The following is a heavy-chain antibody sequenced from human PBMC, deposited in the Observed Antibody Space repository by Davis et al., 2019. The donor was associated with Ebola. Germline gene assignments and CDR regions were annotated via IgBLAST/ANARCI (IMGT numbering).Heavy chain of an antibody. CDR3: AKDPAGHAAGDDY. D-gene: IGHD2-2*01. CDR2: IWYDGRNQ. Sequence: PGGSLRLSCAASGFSFKDFGMHWVRQAPGKGLEWVAFIWYDGRNQHYLDSVKGRFTISRDNSKNTLYLNMNNLRLEDTAVYYCAKDPAGHAAGDDYWGQGTLVTVSS. CDR1: GFSFKDFG. J-gene: IGHJ4*02. V-gene: IGHV3-30*02.